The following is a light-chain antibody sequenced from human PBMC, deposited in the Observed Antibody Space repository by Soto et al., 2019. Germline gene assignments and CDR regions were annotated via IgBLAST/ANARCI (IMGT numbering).Light chain of an antibody. V-gene: IGLV1-36*01. Sequence: QSVLTQPPSVSEAPGQRVTISCSGSNVGNKAVNWYQQLPGKAPKLLLYYDDMLSSGVSDRFSGSKSGTSASLASSGLQNDDDGEYYCAIWDDSGDGWVVGGGTKLTVL. CDR2: YDD. CDR3: AIWDDSGDGWV. J-gene: IGLJ3*02. CDR1: NVGNKA.